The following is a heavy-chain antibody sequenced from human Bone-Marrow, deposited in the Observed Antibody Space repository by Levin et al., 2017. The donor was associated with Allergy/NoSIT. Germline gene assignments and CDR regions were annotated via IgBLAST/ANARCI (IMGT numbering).Heavy chain of an antibody. CDR3: ARTPPRLDAYNYYGMDV. CDR2: IYYTGKT. D-gene: IGHD3-16*01. CDR1: GGSVINYY. J-gene: IGHJ6*01. Sequence: GSLRLSCDVSGGSVINYYWGWIRQPPGKGLEWIAFIYYTGKTAYRPSLQSRLTISVDTSKNQLSLELRSVTAADTATYYCARTPPRLDAYNYYGMDVWGQGTSVTVSS. V-gene: IGHV4-59*02.